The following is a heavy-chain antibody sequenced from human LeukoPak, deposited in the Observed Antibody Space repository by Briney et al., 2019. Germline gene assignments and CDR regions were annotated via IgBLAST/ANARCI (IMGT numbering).Heavy chain of an antibody. V-gene: IGHV4-39*01. CDR1: GGSIGSGDYY. J-gene: IGHJ4*02. D-gene: IGHD4-17*01. CDR2: IYSSGST. CDR3: ARHDYGDYGPFDC. Sequence: ASETLSLTCTVSGGSIGSGDYYWGWIRQPPGKGLEWIGTIYSSGSTYYNTSLKSRVTIFVDMSNNLFSLKLNSVTAADTAVYYCARHDYGDYGPFDCWGQGALVTVSS.